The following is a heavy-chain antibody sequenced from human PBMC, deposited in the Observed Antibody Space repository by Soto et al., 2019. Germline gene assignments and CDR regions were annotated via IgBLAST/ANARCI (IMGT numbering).Heavy chain of an antibody. J-gene: IGHJ4*02. CDR3: ARISGGAIR. V-gene: IGHV4-4*07. CDR2: IHTGGTT. CDR1: PGSISVLY. Sequence: SETLYLNCTVSPGSISVLYWNWFRQPGGKGLEWIGSIHTGGTTNYKPTVRSRVTMSVDTSKDQFSLKLTSVTAAVTAVYYCARISGGAIRCGQGSLVTVSA.